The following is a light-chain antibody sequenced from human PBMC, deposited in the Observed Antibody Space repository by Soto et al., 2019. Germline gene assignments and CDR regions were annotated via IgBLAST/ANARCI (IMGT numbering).Light chain of an antibody. CDR1: SSDVGGYNY. CDR2: EVS. CDR3: KSYTSSTTCPRV. V-gene: IGLV2-14*01. J-gene: IGLJ1*01. Sequence: QSALTQPASVSGSLGQSITISCTGTSSDVGGYNYVSWYQQHPGEAPKLMIYEVSHRPSGVSNRFSGSKAGNTASLTISGLQARDEAAYYCKSYTSSTTCPRVFGTATKLTVL.